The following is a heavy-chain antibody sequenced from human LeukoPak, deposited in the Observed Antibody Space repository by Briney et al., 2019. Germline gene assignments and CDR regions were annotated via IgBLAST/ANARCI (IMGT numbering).Heavy chain of an antibody. CDR3: AKGVRGVITWFDP. D-gene: IGHD3-10*01. J-gene: IGHJ5*02. CDR2: ISGSGGGT. V-gene: IGHV3-23*01. CDR1: GFTFSSYA. Sequence: PGGSLSLSCEGSGFTFSSYAMTWVRQAPGKGLEWVSGISGSGGGTNYADSVKGRFTISRDNSKNTLYLQMNSLRAEDTAVYYCAKGVRGVITWFDPWGQGTLVTVSS.